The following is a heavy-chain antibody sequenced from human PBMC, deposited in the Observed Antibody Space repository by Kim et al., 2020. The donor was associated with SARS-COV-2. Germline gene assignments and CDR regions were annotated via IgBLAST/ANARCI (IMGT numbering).Heavy chain of an antibody. Sequence: GGSLRLSCAASGFTFSNYAIHWVRQAPGKGLEWVASILHGGIKKYYADSVKGRFTISRDDSMSTLYLQMDSLRGEDTAVYYCAKEGYEPSVVTCELQYWGQGTLVAVSS. D-gene: IGHD2-21*02. V-gene: IGHV3-30*18. J-gene: IGHJ4*02. CDR3: AKEGYEPSVVTCELQY. CDR2: ILHGGIKK. CDR1: GFTFSNYA.